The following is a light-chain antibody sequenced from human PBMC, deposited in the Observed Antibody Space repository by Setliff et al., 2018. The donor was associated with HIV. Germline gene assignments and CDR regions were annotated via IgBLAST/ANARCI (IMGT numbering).Light chain of an antibody. CDR1: QSISSSY. J-gene: IGKJ4*01. V-gene: IGKV3-20*01. CDR2: GAS. CDR3: QQYGRSPLT. Sequence: EIVLTQSPGTLSLSPGERVTLSCRASQSISSSYLAWYQQKPGQSPRLLIYGASSRATGIPDRFTGSGSGTDFTLTISRLEPEDFAVYYCQQYGRSPLTFGGGTKV.